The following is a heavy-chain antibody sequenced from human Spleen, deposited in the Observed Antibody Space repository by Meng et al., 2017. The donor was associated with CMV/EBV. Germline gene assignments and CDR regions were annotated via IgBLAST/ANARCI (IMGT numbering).Heavy chain of an antibody. D-gene: IGHD3-10*01. J-gene: IGHJ4*02. Sequence: GESLKISCAASGFKVSSSYMTWVRQAPGKGLEWVSVIYSGGNTYYADSVRGRFTISRDNSKNTLYLQMNSLRAEDTAVYYCAKDYWADLGVLLPFFDYWGQGTLVTVSS. CDR1: GFKVSSSY. CDR3: AKDYWADLGVLLPFFDY. CDR2: IYSGGNT. V-gene: IGHV3-53*01.